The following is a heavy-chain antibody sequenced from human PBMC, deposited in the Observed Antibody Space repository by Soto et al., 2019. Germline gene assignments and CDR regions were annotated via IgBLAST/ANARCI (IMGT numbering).Heavy chain of an antibody. CDR3: ARHFEIAAAGFDAFDI. D-gene: IGHD6-13*01. CDR1: GGSISSYY. CDR2: IYYSGST. V-gene: IGHV4-59*08. Sequence: SETLSLTCTVSGGSISSYYWSWIRQPPGKGLEWIGYIYYSGSTNYNPSLKSRVTISVDTSKNQFSLKLSSVTAADTAVYYCARHFEIAAAGFDAFDIWGQGTMVTVSS. J-gene: IGHJ3*02.